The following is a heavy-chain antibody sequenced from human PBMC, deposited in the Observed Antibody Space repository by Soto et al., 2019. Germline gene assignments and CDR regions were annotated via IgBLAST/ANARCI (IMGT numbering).Heavy chain of an antibody. D-gene: IGHD3-22*01. V-gene: IGHV1-69*13. CDR3: ALDTSGGAVLFDP. CDR1: GYTFTSYA. CDR2: IIPISGRT. J-gene: IGHJ5*02. Sequence: ASVKVSCKASGYTFTSYALSWVRQAPGQGLEWMGGIIPISGRTNYAQRFQGRVSITADESTTTAYMELASLRSDDTAVYYCALDTSGGAVLFDPWGQGSLVTVSS.